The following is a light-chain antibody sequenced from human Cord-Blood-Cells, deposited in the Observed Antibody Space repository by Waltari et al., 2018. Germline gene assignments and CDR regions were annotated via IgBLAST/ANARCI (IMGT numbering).Light chain of an antibody. CDR2: AAS. Sequence: DIQMTQSPSSLSASVGDRVTITCRASQNISSCLNWYQQKPGKAPKLLIYAASSLQSGVPSRFSGSGACTDFTLTISSLQPEDFATYYCQQSYSTPYSFGQGTKLEIK. CDR1: QNISSC. CDR3: QQSYSTPYS. J-gene: IGKJ2*03. V-gene: IGKV1-39*01.